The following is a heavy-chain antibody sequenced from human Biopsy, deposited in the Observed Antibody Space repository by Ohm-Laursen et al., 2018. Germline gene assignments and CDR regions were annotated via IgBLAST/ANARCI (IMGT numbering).Heavy chain of an antibody. J-gene: IGHJ3*01. D-gene: IGHD3-3*01. CDR2: IYTIGDT. CDR1: GASMTGYF. CDR3: AREDEGLLRALDL. Sequence: SETLSLTWTVSGASMTGYFWTWVRQPAGKGLEWIGHIYTIGDTTYNPSLESRVTTSLDTSKNQFSLKMTSLTAADTAVYFCAREDEGLLRALDLWGQGTMVTVSS. V-gene: IGHV4-4*07.